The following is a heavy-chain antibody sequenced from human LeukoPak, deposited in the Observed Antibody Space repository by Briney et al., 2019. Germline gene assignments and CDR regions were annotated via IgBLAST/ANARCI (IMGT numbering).Heavy chain of an antibody. CDR1: DGSISSYY. D-gene: IGHD5-18*01. V-gene: IGHV4-59*01. J-gene: IGHJ4*02. CDR2: IYYSGST. Sequence: SETLSLTCKVSDGSISSYYWSWIRQPPGKGLEWIGYIYYSGSTNYNPSLKSRVTISVDTSKNQISLKRSSVTAADTAVYYCARGPGGYSYGYYFDCWGQGTLVTVSS. CDR3: ARGPGGYSYGYYFDC.